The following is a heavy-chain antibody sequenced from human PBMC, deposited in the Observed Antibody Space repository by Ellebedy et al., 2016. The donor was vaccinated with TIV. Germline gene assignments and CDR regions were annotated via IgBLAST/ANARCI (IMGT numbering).Heavy chain of an antibody. Sequence: GESLKISXAASGFTFSSYGMHWVRQAPGKGLEWVAVIWYDGSNKYYADSVKGRFTISRDNSKNTLYLQMNSLRAEDTAVYYCARRYDGYDAFDYWGQGTLVTVSS. CDR2: IWYDGSNK. V-gene: IGHV3-33*01. D-gene: IGHD5-12*01. CDR1: GFTFSSYG. J-gene: IGHJ4*02. CDR3: ARRYDGYDAFDY.